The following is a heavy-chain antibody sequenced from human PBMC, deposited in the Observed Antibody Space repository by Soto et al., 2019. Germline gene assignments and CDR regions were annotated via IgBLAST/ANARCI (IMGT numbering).Heavy chain of an antibody. CDR2: FRSGGDDDTT. Sequence: GGSLRLSCAASGFTFSSYSMSWVRQAPGKGLEWVSGFRSGGDDDTTYYADSVRGRFTISGDNSKNTLFLQMNSLRAEDTAIYYCAKKVNSGSGSQFFDYWGQGTLVTVSS. V-gene: IGHV3-23*01. J-gene: IGHJ4*02. CDR3: AKKVNSGSGSQFFDY. CDR1: GFTFSSYS. D-gene: IGHD3-10*01.